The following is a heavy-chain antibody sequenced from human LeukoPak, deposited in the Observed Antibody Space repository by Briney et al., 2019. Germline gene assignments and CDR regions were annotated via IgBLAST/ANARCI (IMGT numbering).Heavy chain of an antibody. CDR3: ARDLVVVVPAANENYYYYMDV. D-gene: IGHD2-2*01. CDR1: GGSISSGSYY. V-gene: IGHV4-61*02. J-gene: IGHJ6*03. Sequence: PSETLSLTCTVSGGSISSGSYYWSWIRQPAGKGLEWIGRIYTSGSTNYHPSLKSRVTISVDTSKNQFSLKLSSVTAADTAVYYCARDLVVVVPAANENYYYYMDVWGKGTTVSVSS. CDR2: IYTSGST.